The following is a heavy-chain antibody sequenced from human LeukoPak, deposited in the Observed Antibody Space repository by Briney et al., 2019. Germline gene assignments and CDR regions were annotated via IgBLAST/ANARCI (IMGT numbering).Heavy chain of an antibody. J-gene: IGHJ6*02. Sequence: GASVKVSCKVSGYTLTELSMHWVRQAPGKGLEWMGGFDPEDGETIYAQKFQGRVTMTEDTSTDTAYMELSSLRSEDTAVYYCSGWYSLVSYYYYGMDVRGQGTTVTVSS. CDR1: GYTLTELS. CDR3: SGWYSLVSYYYYGMDV. D-gene: IGHD6-19*01. CDR2: FDPEDGET. V-gene: IGHV1-24*01.